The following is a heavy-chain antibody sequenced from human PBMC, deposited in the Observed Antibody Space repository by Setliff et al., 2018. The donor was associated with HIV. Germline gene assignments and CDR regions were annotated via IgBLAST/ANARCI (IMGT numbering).Heavy chain of an antibody. CDR1: GTTFNSYY. J-gene: IGHJ6*03. D-gene: IGHD2-2*01. CDR2: IGIFRDP. V-gene: IGHV4-4*09. Sequence: PSETLSLTCRVSGTTFNSYYWTWIRQAPEKGLEWIGYIGIFRDPKYNPSLQGRVSMSTDMSKKEFSLSLTSVTVADTAVYYCARHAPYPPWAYYYYYMDVWGKGTTVTVSS. CDR3: ARHAPYPPWAYYYYYMDV.